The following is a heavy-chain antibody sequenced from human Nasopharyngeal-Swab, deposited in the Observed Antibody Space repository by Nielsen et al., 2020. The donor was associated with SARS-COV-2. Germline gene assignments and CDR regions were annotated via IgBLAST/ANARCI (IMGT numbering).Heavy chain of an antibody. D-gene: IGHD3-9*01. J-gene: IGHJ6*03. CDR1: GFTFSSYA. CDR2: ISYDGSNK. CDR3: ARKADWSLYYYCMDV. V-gene: IGHV3-30-3*01. Sequence: LKISCAASGFTFSSYAMHWVRQAPGKGLEWVAVISYDGSNKYYADSVKGRFTISRDNSKNTLYLQMNSLRAEDTAVYYCARKADWSLYYYCMDVWGKGTTVTVSS.